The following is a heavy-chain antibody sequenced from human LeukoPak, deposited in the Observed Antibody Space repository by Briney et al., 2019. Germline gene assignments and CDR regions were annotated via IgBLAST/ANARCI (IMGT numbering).Heavy chain of an antibody. Sequence: SETLSLTCTVSGDSISSGDYYWSWIRQPAGKGLEWIGRISSSGSTNYNPSLKSRVTISVDTSKNQFSLKLSSVTAADTAVYYCARGFPPPDYWGQGTLVTVSS. CDR1: GDSISSGDYY. V-gene: IGHV4-61*02. CDR3: ARGFPPPDY. J-gene: IGHJ4*02. D-gene: IGHD3-3*01. CDR2: ISSSGST.